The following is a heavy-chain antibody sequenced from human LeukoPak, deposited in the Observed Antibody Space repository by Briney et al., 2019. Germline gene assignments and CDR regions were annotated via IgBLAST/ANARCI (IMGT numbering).Heavy chain of an antibody. J-gene: IGHJ4*02. CDR1: GFTFSSSW. V-gene: IGHV3-21*01. CDR3: ARYYGSGVFNYFDY. CDR2: ISSSSSYI. Sequence: GGSLRLSRAASGFTFSSSWMTWVRQAPGKGLEWVSSISSSSSYIYYADSVKGRFTISRDNAKNSLYLQMNSLRAEDTAVYYCARYYGSGVFNYFDYWGQGTLVTVSS. D-gene: IGHD3-10*01.